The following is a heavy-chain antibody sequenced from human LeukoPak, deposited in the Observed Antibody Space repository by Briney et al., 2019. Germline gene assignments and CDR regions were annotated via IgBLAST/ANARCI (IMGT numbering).Heavy chain of an antibody. J-gene: IGHJ5*02. D-gene: IGHD3-3*01. V-gene: IGHV4-38-2*02. CDR3: ARIYDP. Sequence: KPSETLSLTCTVSGYSISSGYNWGWIRQPPGKGLEWIGSINHSGSTYYNPSLKSRVTISIDTSKNQFSLKLNSVTAADTAVYYCARIYDPWGQGTLVTVSA. CDR2: INHSGST. CDR1: GYSISSGYN.